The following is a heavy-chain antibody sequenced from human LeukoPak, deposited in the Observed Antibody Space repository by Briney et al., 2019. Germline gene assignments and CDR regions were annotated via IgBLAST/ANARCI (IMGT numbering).Heavy chain of an antibody. CDR1: GFTFSSYG. CDR3: AKDLDDFWSGYVPNDAFDI. J-gene: IGHJ3*02. V-gene: IGHV3-33*06. CDR2: IWYDGSNK. Sequence: GGSLRLSCAASGFTFSSYGMHWVRQAPGKGLEWVAVIWYDGSNKYYADSVKGRFTISRDNSKNTLYLQMNSLRAEDTAVYYCAKDLDDFWSGYVPNDAFDIWGQGTMVTVSS. D-gene: IGHD3-3*01.